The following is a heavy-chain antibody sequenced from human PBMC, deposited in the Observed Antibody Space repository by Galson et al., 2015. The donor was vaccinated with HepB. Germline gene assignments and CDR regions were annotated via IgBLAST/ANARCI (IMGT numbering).Heavy chain of an antibody. Sequence: TLSLTCTVSGGSISSSSYYWGWIRQPPGKGPEWIGGIYYSGSTYYNPSLKSRVTISVDTSKNQFSLKLSSVTAADTAVYYCARRHGSYFFDLWGRGTLVTVSS. CDR2: IYYSGST. V-gene: IGHV4-39*01. J-gene: IGHJ2*01. CDR3: ARRHGSYFFDL. CDR1: GGSISSSSYY. D-gene: IGHD1-26*01.